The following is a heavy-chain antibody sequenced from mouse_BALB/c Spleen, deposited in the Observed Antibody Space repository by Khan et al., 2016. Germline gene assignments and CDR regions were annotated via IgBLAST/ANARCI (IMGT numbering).Heavy chain of an antibody. Sequence: QIQLVQSGPELKKPGETVKISCKASGYTFTNYGMNWVKQAPGKGLKWMGWINTYTGEPTYADDFKGRFAFSLETSASTAYLQINNLKNEDMATXFSARYYYGYAMDYWGQGTSVTVSS. D-gene: IGHD1-1*01. CDR1: GYTFTNYG. CDR3: ARYYYGYAMDY. J-gene: IGHJ4*01. CDR2: INTYTGEP. V-gene: IGHV9-1*02.